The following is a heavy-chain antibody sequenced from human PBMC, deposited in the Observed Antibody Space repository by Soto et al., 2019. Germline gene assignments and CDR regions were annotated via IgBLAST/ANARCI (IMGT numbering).Heavy chain of an antibody. J-gene: IGHJ4*02. CDR2: ISAYNGNT. CDR1: GYTFTSYG. D-gene: IGHD3-16*01. V-gene: IGHV1-18*01. Sequence: GASVKVSCKASGYTFTSYGISWVRQAPGQGLEWMGWISAYNGNTNYAQKLQGRVTMTTDTSTSTAYMELRSLRSDDTAVYYCARGSYDYIWGSYVHFIDYWGQGTLVTVSS. CDR3: ARGSYDYIWGSYVHFIDY.